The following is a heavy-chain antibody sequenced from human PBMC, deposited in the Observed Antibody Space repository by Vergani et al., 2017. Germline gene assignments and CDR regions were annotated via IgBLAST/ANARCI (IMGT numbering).Heavy chain of an antibody. V-gene: IGHV5-51*01. D-gene: IGHD3-22*01. J-gene: IGHJ4*02. CDR1: GYSFTNYW. CDR2: IHPADSDT. CDR3: ARPYGRDSSGGKYFDY. Sequence: EVQLVQSGAEVKKPGESLKISCQISGYSFTNYWIGWVRQMPGKGLEWMGIIHPADSDTRYSPSFQGQVTISVDKSISTAYLQRSSLRASDSAMYYCARPYGRDSSGGKYFDYWGQGTLVTVSS.